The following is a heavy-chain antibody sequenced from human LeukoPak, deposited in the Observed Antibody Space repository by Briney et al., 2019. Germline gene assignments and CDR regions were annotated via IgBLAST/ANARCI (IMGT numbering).Heavy chain of an antibody. CDR1: GFIFSTYA. D-gene: IGHD2-2*01. V-gene: IGHV3-23*01. CDR3: ARSVSSRFTSPRRPYYFDS. CDR2: ISSSGGYT. J-gene: IGHJ4*02. Sequence: GGSLRLSCAASGFIFSTYAMSWVRQAPGKGLEWVSAISSSGGYTYYADSVKGRFTISRDNSKSTLYLQMNSLRAEDTAVYYCARSVSSRFTSPRRPYYFDSWGQGTLVTVSS.